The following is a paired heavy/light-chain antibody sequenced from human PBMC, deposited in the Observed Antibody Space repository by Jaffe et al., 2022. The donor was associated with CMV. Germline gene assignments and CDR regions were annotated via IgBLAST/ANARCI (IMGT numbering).Heavy chain of an antibody. Sequence: EVQLVESGGGLVKPGGSLRLSCAASGFTFSNAWMSWVRQAPGKGLEWVGRIKSKTDGGTTDYAAPVKGRFTISRDDSKNTLYLQMNSLKTEDTAVYYCTTDILVVAATWYYYYYGMDVWGQGTTVTVSS. D-gene: IGHD2-15*01. V-gene: IGHV3-15*01. J-gene: IGHJ6*02. CDR1: GFTFSNAW. CDR2: IKSKTDGGTT. CDR3: TTDILVVAATWYYYYYGMDV.
Light chain of an antibody. V-gene: IGLV2-14*03. CDR3: SSYTSSSTLEVV. CDR1: SSDVGGYNY. Sequence: QSALTQPASVSGSPGQSITISCTGTSSDVGGYNYVSWYQQHPGKAPKLMIYDVSNRPSGVSNRFSGSKSGNTASLTISGLQAEDEADYYCSSYTSSSTLEVVFGGGTKLTVL. J-gene: IGLJ2*01. CDR2: DVS.